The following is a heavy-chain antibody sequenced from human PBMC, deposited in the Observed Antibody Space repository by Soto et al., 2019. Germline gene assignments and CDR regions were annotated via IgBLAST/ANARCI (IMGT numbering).Heavy chain of an antibody. Sequence: ASVKVSCKASGYTFITSYYTHWVRQAPGQGFEWMGIIKPTGTMTKYSERFQGRLTMTRDTSTSTDYMELSTLTSEDTAVYFCARETGFEQDALNIWGKGPMVTDS. D-gene: IGHD6-13*01. CDR1: GYTFITSYY. V-gene: IGHV1-46*01. J-gene: IGHJ3*02. CDR2: IKPTGTMT. CDR3: ARETGFEQDALNI.